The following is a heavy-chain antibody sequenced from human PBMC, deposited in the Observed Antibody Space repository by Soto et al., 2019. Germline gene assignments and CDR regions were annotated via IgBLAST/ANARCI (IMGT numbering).Heavy chain of an antibody. D-gene: IGHD3-9*01. CDR2: ISGSGGST. Sequence: EVQLLESGGGLVQPGGSLRLSCAASGFTFSSYAMRWVRQAPGKGLEWVSAISGSGGSTYYADSVKGRFTISRDNSKNTLYLQMNSLRAEDTAVYYCAKGVLRYFDWLLRSWYFDYWGQGTLVTVSS. CDR1: GFTFSSYA. J-gene: IGHJ4*02. CDR3: AKGVLRYFDWLLRSWYFDY. V-gene: IGHV3-23*01.